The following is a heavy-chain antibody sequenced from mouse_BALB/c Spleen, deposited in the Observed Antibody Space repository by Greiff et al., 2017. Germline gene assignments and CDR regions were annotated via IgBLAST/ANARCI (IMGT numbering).Heavy chain of an antibody. J-gene: IGHJ3*01. Sequence: EVKLMESGGGLVKPGGSLKLSCAASGFTFSSYAMSWVRQTPEKRLEWVASISSGGSTYYPDSVKGRFTISRDNARNILYLQMSSLRSEDTAMYCCARTDGSSWFAYWGQGTLVTVSA. CDR3: ARTDGSSWFAY. V-gene: IGHV5-6-5*01. CDR2: ISSGGST. D-gene: IGHD2-3*01. CDR1: GFTFSSYA.